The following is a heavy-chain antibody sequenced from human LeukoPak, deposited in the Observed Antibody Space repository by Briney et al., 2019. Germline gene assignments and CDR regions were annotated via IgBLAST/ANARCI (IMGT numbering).Heavy chain of an antibody. J-gene: IGHJ4*02. D-gene: IGHD5-24*01. V-gene: IGHV4-59*08. CDR3: ARHDTEMATGFDY. CDR2: IYYSGST. Sequence: SETLSLTCTVSGGSISSDFWSWIRQPPGKGLEWIGYIYYSGSTNYNPSLKSRVTISVDTSKNQFSLKLSSVTAADTAVYYCARHDTEMATGFDYWGQGTLVTVSS. CDR1: GGSISSDF.